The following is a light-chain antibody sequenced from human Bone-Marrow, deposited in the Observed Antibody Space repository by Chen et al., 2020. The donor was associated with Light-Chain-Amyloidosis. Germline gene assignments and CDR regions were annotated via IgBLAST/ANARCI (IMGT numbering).Light chain of an antibody. J-gene: IGLJ2*01. Sequence: SYELTQPTSVSVSPGQTARIPCSGDDLPTKYAYWYQQKPGQAPVLVIHRDTERPSGISERFSGSSSGTTATLTISGVQVEDEADYHCQSADSSGTYEVIFGGGTKLTVL. CDR3: QSADSSGTYEVI. V-gene: IGLV3-25*03. CDR1: DLPTKY. CDR2: RDT.